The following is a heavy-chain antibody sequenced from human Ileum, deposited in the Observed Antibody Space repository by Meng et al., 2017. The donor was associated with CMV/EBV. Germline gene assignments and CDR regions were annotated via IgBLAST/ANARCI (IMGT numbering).Heavy chain of an antibody. J-gene: IGHJ4*02. CDR3: ARHASWALMPTIGEFDY. V-gene: IGHV4-39*01. D-gene: IGHD5-24*01. Sequence: QVQLQESGPRLVKSSETLSLTCTVSVGSISSSSYYWGWIRQPPGTGLEWIASLYYAGTTYCNPSLKSRVSISVDTSKNQFSLNLTSVTAADTAVYYCARHASWALMPTIGEFDYWGQGTLVTVSS. CDR1: VGSISSSSYY. CDR2: LYYAGTT.